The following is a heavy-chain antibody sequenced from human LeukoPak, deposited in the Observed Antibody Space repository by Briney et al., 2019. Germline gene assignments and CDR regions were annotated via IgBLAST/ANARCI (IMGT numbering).Heavy chain of an antibody. Sequence: GGSLRLSCAASGFTFSDYYMSWIRQAPGKGLEWVSVIYSGGSTYYADSVKGRFTISRDNSKNTLYLQMNSLRAEDTAVYYCARGCSSTSCYGFDYWGQGTLVTVSS. J-gene: IGHJ4*02. V-gene: IGHV3-53*01. CDR2: IYSGGST. D-gene: IGHD2-2*01. CDR3: ARGCSSTSCYGFDY. CDR1: GFTFSDYY.